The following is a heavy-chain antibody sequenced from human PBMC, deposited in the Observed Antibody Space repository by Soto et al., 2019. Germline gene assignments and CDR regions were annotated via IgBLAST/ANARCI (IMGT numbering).Heavy chain of an antibody. D-gene: IGHD5-18*01. CDR3: ARDVGYGLIDY. V-gene: IGHV1-18*01. Sequence: GSVKVSCKASGFTFTSYGISWVGQAPGQGLEWMGWINAYNGNTNYAQKLQGRVTMTTDTSTSTAYMELRSLRSDDTAVYYCARDVGYGLIDYWGQGTLVTVSS. J-gene: IGHJ4*02. CDR2: INAYNGNT. CDR1: GFTFTSYG.